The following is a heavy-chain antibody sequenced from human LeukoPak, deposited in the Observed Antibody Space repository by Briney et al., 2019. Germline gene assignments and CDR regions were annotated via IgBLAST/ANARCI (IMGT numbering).Heavy chain of an antibody. CDR2: IYTSGST. D-gene: IGHD4-17*01. CDR3: AVDYAGGRHY. J-gene: IGHJ4*02. CDR1: GGSISSYY. V-gene: IGHV4-4*07. Sequence: SGTLSLTCTVSGGSISSYYGSWIRQPAGKGLEWIGRIYTSGSTNYNPSLKSRVTMSVDTSRNQFSLKLSSVTAADTAVYYCAVDYAGGRHYWGQGTLVTVSS.